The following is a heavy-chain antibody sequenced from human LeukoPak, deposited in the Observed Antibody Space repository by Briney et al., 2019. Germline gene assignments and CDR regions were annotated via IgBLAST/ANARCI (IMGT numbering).Heavy chain of an antibody. CDR3: ARIAYYYGSGSALGYYYYYMDV. J-gene: IGHJ6*03. CDR1: GFTFSDYY. Sequence: PGGSLRLSCAASGFTFSDYYMSWIRQAPGKGLEWVSYISSSGSTIYYADSVKGRFTISRDNAKNSLYLQMNSLRAEDTAVYYCARIAYYYGSGSALGYYYYYMDVWGKGTTVTVSS. V-gene: IGHV3-11*04. CDR2: ISSSGSTI. D-gene: IGHD3-10*01.